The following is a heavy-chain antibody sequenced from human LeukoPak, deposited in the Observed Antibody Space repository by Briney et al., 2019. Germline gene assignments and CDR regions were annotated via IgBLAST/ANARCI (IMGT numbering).Heavy chain of an antibody. Sequence: PSETLSLTCTVSGGSIGSGRYYWAWIRQPPGKGLEWIGSIYNSWNTSYNPSLKSRVAMSVDTSKNQFSLRLSSVTAADTAVYYCARNITSLIPAGYFDYWGQGTLVAVSS. CDR3: ARNITSLIPAGYFDY. CDR2: IYNSWNT. V-gene: IGHV4-39*01. D-gene: IGHD2-2*01. CDR1: GGSIGSGRYY. J-gene: IGHJ4*02.